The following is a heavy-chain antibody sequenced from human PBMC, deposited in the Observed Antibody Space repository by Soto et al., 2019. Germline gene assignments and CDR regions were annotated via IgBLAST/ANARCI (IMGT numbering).Heavy chain of an antibody. Sequence: PSETLSLTCTVSGGSIISYYWSWIRQPPGKGLEWIGYIYYSGSTNYNPSLKSRVTISVDTSKNQFSLKLSSVTAADTAVYYCARGDYGSHDHWGQGTLVTVSS. V-gene: IGHV4-59*01. CDR3: ARGDYGSHDH. J-gene: IGHJ4*02. CDR1: GGSIISYY. CDR2: IYYSGST. D-gene: IGHD4-17*01.